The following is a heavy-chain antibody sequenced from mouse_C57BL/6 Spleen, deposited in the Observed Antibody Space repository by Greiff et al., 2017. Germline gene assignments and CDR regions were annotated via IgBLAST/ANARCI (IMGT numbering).Heavy chain of an antibody. CDR2: IYPGDGDT. Sequence: QVQLQQSGAELVKPGASVKISCKASGYAFSSYWMNWVKQRPGKGLEWIGQIYPGDGDTNYNGKFKGKATLTADKSASTAFMQLSSLTSEDSAVYFCARRVIYYDYDGFAYWGQGTLVTVSA. CDR3: ARRVIYYDYDGFAY. J-gene: IGHJ3*01. V-gene: IGHV1-80*01. CDR1: GYAFSSYW. D-gene: IGHD2-4*01.